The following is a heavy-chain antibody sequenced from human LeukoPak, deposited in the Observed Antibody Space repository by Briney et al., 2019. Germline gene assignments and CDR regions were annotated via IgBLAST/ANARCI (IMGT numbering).Heavy chain of an antibody. CDR3: ARVLAGYYRVQDY. V-gene: IGHV4-59*01. CDR2: IYSSGST. Sequence: PSETLSLTCTVSGGSISNYYWSWIRQPPGKGLEWIGYIYSSGSTYYNPSLKSRVTISVDTSKNQFSLKLSSVTAADTAVYYCARVLAGYYRVQDYWGQGTLVTVSS. J-gene: IGHJ4*02. CDR1: GGSISNYY. D-gene: IGHD3-3*01.